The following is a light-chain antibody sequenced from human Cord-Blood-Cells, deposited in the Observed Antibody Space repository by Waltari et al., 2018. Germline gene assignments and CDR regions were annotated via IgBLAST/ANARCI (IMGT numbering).Light chain of an antibody. J-gene: IGLJ3*02. V-gene: IGLV2-14*01. CDR1: SSAVGGYNS. CDR3: SSYTSSSTLV. CDR2: DVS. Sequence: QSALTQPASVSGSPGQSITIPCTGTSSAVGGYNSVSWYQQHPGKAPKLMIYDVSNRPSGVSNRFSGSKSGNTASLTISGLQAEDEADYYCSSYTSSSTLVFGGGTKLTVL.